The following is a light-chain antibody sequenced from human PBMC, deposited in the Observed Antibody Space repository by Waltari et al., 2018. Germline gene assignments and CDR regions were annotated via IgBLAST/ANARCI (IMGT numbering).Light chain of an antibody. Sequence: DIQMSQSPSSLSASVGDRVTITCRASQYISDYLHWYQQKPGKAPQLLIYTASTLQSGVPYRFSGSGSGSDFTLTISSLQPEDFATYCCQQTYTTPYTFGQGTRLEIK. J-gene: IGKJ2*01. CDR3: QQTYTTPYT. CDR1: QYISDY. V-gene: IGKV1-39*01. CDR2: TAS.